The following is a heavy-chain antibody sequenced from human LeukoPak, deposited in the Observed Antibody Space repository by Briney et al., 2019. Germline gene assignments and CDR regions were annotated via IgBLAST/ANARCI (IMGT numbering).Heavy chain of an antibody. Sequence: SETLSLTCAVYGGSLSGYYWTWIRQPPGKGLEWIGEINHSGGTNYNPSLKSRVTILADKSKNQFSLKLTSVTAADTAVYYCARGHPLLGYWGQGTLVTVSS. CDR1: GGSLSGYY. CDR3: ARGHPLLGY. CDR2: INHSGGT. D-gene: IGHD2-21*02. J-gene: IGHJ4*02. V-gene: IGHV4-34*01.